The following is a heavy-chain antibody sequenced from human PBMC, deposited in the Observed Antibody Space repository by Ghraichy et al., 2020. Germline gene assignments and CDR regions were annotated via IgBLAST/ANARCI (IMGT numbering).Heavy chain of an antibody. CDR1: GFTFSSYS. Sequence: GGSLRLSCAASGFTFSSYSMNWVRQAPGKGLEWVSYISSSSSTIYYADSVKGRFTISRDNAKNSLYLQMNSLRDEDTAVYYCARDHVDLRSPYYGMDVWGQGTTVTVSS. CDR2: ISSSSSTI. CDR3: ARDHVDLRSPYYGMDV. D-gene: IGHD3-16*01. J-gene: IGHJ6*02. V-gene: IGHV3-48*02.